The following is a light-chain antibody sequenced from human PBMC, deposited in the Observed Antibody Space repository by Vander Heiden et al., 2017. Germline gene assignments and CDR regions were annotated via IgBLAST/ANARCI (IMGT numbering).Light chain of an antibody. J-gene: IGKJ5*01. CDR3: QQDNSYPIT. V-gene: IGKV1-5*03. CDR1: QSISSW. CDR2: KAS. Sequence: DIQKTQSPSTLSSSVGARVTITCRASQSISSWLAWYQQKPGKAPKLLIYKASSLESGVPSRFSDSGSGTEFTLTISSLQPDDSATYYCQQDNSYPITFGQGTRLEVK.